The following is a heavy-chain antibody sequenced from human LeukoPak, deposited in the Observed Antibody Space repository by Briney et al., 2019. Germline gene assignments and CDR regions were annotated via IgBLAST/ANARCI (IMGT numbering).Heavy chain of an antibody. J-gene: IGHJ4*02. CDR3: ASLVVGATFDY. Sequence: SETLSLTCTVSGESISGFYWTWIRQPPGKGLEWIGYIYYSGSTNYNPSLKSRVTISVDTSKNQFSLKLSSVTAADTAVYYCASLVVGATFDYWGQGTLVTVSS. D-gene: IGHD1-26*01. CDR2: IYYSGST. CDR1: GESISGFY. V-gene: IGHV4-59*12.